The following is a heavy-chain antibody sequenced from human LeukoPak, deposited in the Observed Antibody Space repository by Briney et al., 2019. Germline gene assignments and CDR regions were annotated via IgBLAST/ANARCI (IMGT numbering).Heavy chain of an antibody. J-gene: IGHJ2*01. CDR2: ISSSSSYI. V-gene: IGHV3-21*01. Sequence: GGSLRLSCAASGFTFSSYSMNWVRQAPGKGLEWVSSISSSSSYIYYADSVKGRFTISRDNAKNSLYLQMNSLRAEDTAVYYCATEALRYFDWSDLRGRGTLVTVSS. CDR1: GFTFSSYS. D-gene: IGHD3-9*01. CDR3: ATEALRYFDWSDL.